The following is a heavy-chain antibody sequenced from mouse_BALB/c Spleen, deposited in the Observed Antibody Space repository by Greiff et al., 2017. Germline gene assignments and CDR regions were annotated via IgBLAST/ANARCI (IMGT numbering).Heavy chain of an antibody. CDR1: GFSLTSYG. D-gene: IGHD3-2*02. CDR3: ARDQGGRGAWFAY. CDR2: IWAGGST. V-gene: IGHV2-9*02. J-gene: IGHJ3*01. Sequence: VKLQESGPGLVAPSQSLSITCTVSGFSLTSYGVHWVRQPPGKGLEWLGVIWAGGSTNYNSALMSRLSISKDNSKSQVFLKMNSLQTDDTAMYYCARDQGGRGAWFAYWGQGTLVTVSA.